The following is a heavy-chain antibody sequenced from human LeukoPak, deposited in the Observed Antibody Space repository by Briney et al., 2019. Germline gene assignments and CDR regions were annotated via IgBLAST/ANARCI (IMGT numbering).Heavy chain of an antibody. D-gene: IGHD3-22*01. V-gene: IGHV1-18*01. CDR1: GYTFTTYG. CDR3: VREGGDSSGYYFLY. J-gene: IGHJ4*02. Sequence: ASVKVSCKASGYTFTTYGLSWVRQAPGQGPEWMGWISAYNGNTNYAQKLQGRVTMTTDTSTSTAYMELRSLRSDDTAVYYCVREGGDSSGYYFLYWGLGTLVTVSS. CDR2: ISAYNGNT.